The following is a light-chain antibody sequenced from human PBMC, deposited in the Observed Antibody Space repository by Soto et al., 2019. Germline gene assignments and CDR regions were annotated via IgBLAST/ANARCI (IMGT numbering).Light chain of an antibody. J-gene: IGLJ1*01. CDR3: SSYTTSNTLV. Sequence: QSVLTQPASVSGSPGQSITISCTGTSSDVGGFNYVSWYQQLPGKAPKLMIYEVSNRPSGVSNRFSGSKSGNTASLTISGLQAEDEGDYYCSSYTTSNTLVFGTGTKVTVL. CDR1: SSDVGGFNY. CDR2: EVS. V-gene: IGLV2-14*01.